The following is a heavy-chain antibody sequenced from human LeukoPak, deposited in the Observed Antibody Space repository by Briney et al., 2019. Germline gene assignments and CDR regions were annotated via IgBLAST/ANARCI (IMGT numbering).Heavy chain of an antibody. CDR1: GFPFDRNA. D-gene: IGHD2-21*01. V-gene: IGHV3-23*01. CDR3: VRVRRQILWTCLGY. Sequence: PGGSLRLSCAASGFPFDRNAMTWVRQAPGKGLEWVATLSGSDGSAAYADSVKGRFTVPKDSSKNILYLQMSSLSVEDTATYYCVRVRRQILWTCLGYWGQGILVTVSS. CDR2: LSGSDGSA. J-gene: IGHJ4*02.